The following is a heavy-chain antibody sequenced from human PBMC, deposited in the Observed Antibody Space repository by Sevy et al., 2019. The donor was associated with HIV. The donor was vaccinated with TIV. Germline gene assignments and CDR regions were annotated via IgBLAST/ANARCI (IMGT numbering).Heavy chain of an antibody. J-gene: IGHJ4*02. CDR2: LSFGCGKI. Sequence: GSLRLSCAASGFAFYDYSMSWIRQAPGKGLEWVATLSFGCGKINYADSVKGRFTISRDNSKNSFYLQMDNLRVQDTTLYYCAREGCTRPHDYWGQGTRVTVSS. V-gene: IGHV3-23*01. D-gene: IGHD2-8*01. CDR3: AREGCTRPHDY. CDR1: GFAFYDYS.